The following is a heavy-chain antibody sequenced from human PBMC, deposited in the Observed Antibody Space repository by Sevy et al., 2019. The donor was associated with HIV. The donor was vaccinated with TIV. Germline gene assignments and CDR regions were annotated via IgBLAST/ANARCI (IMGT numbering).Heavy chain of an antibody. J-gene: IGHJ3*02. V-gene: IGHV3-53*01. D-gene: IGHD3-22*01. CDR3: TTHASDFDSSGYLERDGFDI. CDR2: IYAGGST. Sequence: GESLKISCAAPGFKVSDNYMSWVRQAPGKGLEWVSVIYAGGSTYYADSVKGRFTISRDNSKNTLYLQMNSLRAEDTAVYYCTTHASDFDSSGYLERDGFDIWGQGTMVTVSS. CDR1: GFKVSDNY.